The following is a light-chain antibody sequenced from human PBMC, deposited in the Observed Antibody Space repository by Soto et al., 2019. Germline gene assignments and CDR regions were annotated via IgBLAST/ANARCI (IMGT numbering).Light chain of an antibody. Sequence: QPVLTQSPSASASLGASVKLTCTLSSGHSSYAIAWHQQQPEKGPRYLMKLSSDGSHSKGDGIPDRFSGSSSGAERYLTTSSLHSEDEADYYCQTWDTGARVVFGGGTKVTVL. CDR2: LSSDGSH. CDR1: SGHSSYA. V-gene: IGLV4-69*01. J-gene: IGLJ2*01. CDR3: QTWDTGARVV.